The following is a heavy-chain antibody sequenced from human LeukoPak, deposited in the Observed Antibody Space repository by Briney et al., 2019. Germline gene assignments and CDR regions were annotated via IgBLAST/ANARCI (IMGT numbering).Heavy chain of an antibody. V-gene: IGHV3-7*01. CDR1: GFTFSSYW. J-gene: IGHJ4*02. CDR3: ARTRLPAAIGYVDY. D-gene: IGHD2-2*02. CDR2: IKQDGSEK. Sequence: PGGSLRLSCAASGFTFSSYWMSWVRQAPGKGLEWVANIKQDGSEKYYVESVKGRFTLSRDNAKNSLYLQMNSLRAEDTAVYYSARTRLPAAIGYVDYWGQGTLVTVSS.